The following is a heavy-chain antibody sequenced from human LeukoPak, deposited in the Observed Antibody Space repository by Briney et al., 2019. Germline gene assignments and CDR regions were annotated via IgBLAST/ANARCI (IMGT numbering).Heavy chain of an antibody. J-gene: IGHJ3*02. Sequence: SETLSLTCAVSGGSISSSNWWSWVRQPPGKGLEWIGEIYYSGSTNYNPSLKSRVTISVDTSKNQFSLKLSSVTAADTAVYYCARKYYCGGDCSDAFDIWGQGTMVTVSS. D-gene: IGHD2-21*02. CDR2: IYYSGST. CDR3: ARKYYCGGDCSDAFDI. CDR1: GGSISSSNW. V-gene: IGHV4-4*02.